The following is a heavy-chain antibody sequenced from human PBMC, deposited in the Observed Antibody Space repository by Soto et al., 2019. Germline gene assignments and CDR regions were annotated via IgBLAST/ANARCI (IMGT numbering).Heavy chain of an antibody. CDR2: ISGSGGST. CDR1: GFTFSSYA. Sequence: EVQLLESGGGLVQPGGSLRLSCAASGFTFSSYAMSWVRQAPGKGLEWVSVISGSGGSTYYADSVKGRFTISRDNSKNTLYLQMNSLRAEDTALYYCAKRPYYDFWRGYYLDYWGQGTLVTVSS. CDR3: AKRPYYDFWRGYYLDY. J-gene: IGHJ4*02. V-gene: IGHV3-23*01. D-gene: IGHD3-3*01.